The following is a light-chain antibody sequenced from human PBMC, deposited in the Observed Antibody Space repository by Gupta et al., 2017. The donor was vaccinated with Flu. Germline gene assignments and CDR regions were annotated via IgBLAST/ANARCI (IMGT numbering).Light chain of an antibody. Sequence: QSVVTQTPSVSGTPGQRVIIACSGSITNVGTNYVHWYQRLPGTAPRLLIHGDHQRPSGVPDRFSGSKSGTSASLAISGLRSEDEADYYCAAWDDGLSGPVFGGGTKVTVL. V-gene: IGLV1-47*01. J-gene: IGLJ3*02. CDR3: AAWDDGLSGPV. CDR2: GDH. CDR1: ITNVGTNY.